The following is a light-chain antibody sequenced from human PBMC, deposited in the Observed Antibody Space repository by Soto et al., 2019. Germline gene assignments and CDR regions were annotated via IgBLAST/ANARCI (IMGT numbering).Light chain of an antibody. CDR1: SSDVGAYNY. V-gene: IGLV2-14*03. CDR2: DVN. Sequence: QSALTQPASVSGSPGQSITISCTGTSSDVGAYNYVSWYQHHPGKAPKVMIYDVNNRPSGVSNRFSGSKSGNTASLTISGLQAEDEADYYCSSYTRSFTLVFGTGTKLTVL. J-gene: IGLJ1*01. CDR3: SSYTRSFTLV.